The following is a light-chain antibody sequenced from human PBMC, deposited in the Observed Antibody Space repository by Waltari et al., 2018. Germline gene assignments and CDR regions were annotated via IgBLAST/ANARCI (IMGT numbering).Light chain of an antibody. V-gene: IGLV2-14*03. J-gene: IGLJ2*01. Sequence: QSALTQPASVSGSPGQSITISCTGATGVIGSYYYVSWYQQHPGNAPKLVIFDVNNRPAGVSIRFSASVSGNTACLTISGLQAEDEADYYCSSYTKDTRIFGGGTKLTVL. CDR1: TGVIGSYYY. CDR2: DVN. CDR3: SSYTKDTRI.